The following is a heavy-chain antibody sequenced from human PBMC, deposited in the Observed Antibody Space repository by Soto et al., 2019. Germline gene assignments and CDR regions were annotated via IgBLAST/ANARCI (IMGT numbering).Heavy chain of an antibody. Sequence: VQLMQSGAEVKQPGSSVKVSCKASGGTFSSHSINWVRQAPGQGLEWMGGIITLFGTANYAQNFQGRVTITADQSTSTAYRELNSLRSDDTAVYYCAREVGYGDFSAALLAWGQGTLVTVSS. J-gene: IGHJ5*02. CDR2: IITLFGTA. CDR3: AREVGYGDFSAALLA. CDR1: GGTFSSHS. V-gene: IGHV1-69*01. D-gene: IGHD4-17*01.